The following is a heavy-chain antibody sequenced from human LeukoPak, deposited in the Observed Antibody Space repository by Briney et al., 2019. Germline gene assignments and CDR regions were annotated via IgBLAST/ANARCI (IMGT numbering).Heavy chain of an antibody. V-gene: IGHV3-21*01. D-gene: IGHD5-18*01. CDR2: IISSSRYI. CDR1: GFTFSSYS. Sequence: GGSLRLSCAASGFTFSSYSMNWVRQAPGKGLEGVSSIISSSRYIYYADSVKGRFTISRHNAKNSLYLQMNSLRAEDTAVYYCARGRGIQLWNYFDYWGQGTLVTVSS. CDR3: ARGRGIQLWNYFDY. J-gene: IGHJ4*02.